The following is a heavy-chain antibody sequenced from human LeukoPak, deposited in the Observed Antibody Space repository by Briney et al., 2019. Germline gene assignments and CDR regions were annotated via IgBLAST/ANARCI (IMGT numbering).Heavy chain of an antibody. CDR1: GYTFTSYY. V-gene: IGHV1-46*01. D-gene: IGHD6-19*01. CDR2: INPSGGST. Sequence: ASVKVSCKASGYTFTSYYMHWVRQAPGQGLEWMGIINPSGGSTSYAQKFQGRVTMTEDTSTDTAYMELSSLRSEDTAVYYCAAGLTSGWPDFDYWGRGTLVTASS. CDR3: AAGLTSGWPDFDY. J-gene: IGHJ4*02.